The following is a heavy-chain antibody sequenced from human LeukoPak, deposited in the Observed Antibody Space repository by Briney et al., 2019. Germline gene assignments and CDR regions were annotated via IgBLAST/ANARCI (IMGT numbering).Heavy chain of an antibody. CDR2: INSDARST. V-gene: IGHV3-74*01. CDR3: ARGADTGYSSDS. Sequence: GGSLRLSCAASGFTFSNYCMHWVRQAPGKWLVWVSRINSDARSTSYADSVKGRFTISRDNAKNTLYLQMNSLRAEDTAVYYCARGADTGYSSDSWGQGTLVTVSS. D-gene: IGHD6-19*01. CDR1: GFTFSNYC. J-gene: IGHJ5*02.